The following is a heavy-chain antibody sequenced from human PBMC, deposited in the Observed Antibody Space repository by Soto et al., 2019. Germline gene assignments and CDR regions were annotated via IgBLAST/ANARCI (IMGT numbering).Heavy chain of an antibody. CDR1: GGSLSSYY. J-gene: IGHJ4*02. CDR2: IYYSGST. CDR3: AREGRNWYGEIFVD. Sequence: QVQLQESGPGLVKPSETLSLTCTVSGGSLSSYYWSWIRQPPGKGLEWIGSIYYSGSTNYNPALKSRVTMSVDTSKNQSSLNLSSGTAADTAVYNWAREGRNWYGEIFVDWCQGTLVTVSS. V-gene: IGHV4-59*01. D-gene: IGHD1-1*01.